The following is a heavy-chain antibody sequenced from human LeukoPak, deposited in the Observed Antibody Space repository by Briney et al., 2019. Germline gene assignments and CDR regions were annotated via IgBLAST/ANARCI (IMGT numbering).Heavy chain of an antibody. J-gene: IGHJ4*02. CDR1: GFTFSSYW. D-gene: IGHD6-13*01. V-gene: IGHV3-7*04. Sequence: PGGSLRLSCAASGFTFSSYWMSWVRQAPGKGLEWVANIKQDGSEKYYVDSVKGRFTISRDNAKNSLYLQMNSLRAEDTAVYYCATDPSIAAAGTCYWGQGTLVTVSS. CDR3: ATDPSIAAAGTCY. CDR2: IKQDGSEK.